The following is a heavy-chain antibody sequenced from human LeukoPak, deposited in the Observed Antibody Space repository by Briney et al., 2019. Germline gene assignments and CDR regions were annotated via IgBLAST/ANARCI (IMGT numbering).Heavy chain of an antibody. J-gene: IGHJ4*02. D-gene: IGHD6-19*01. Sequence: GGSLRLSCAASGFTLSNKWMIWVRRPPGKGRECVANIKQDGIEKYYLDSVKGRFTISRDNAKNSVYLQMNSLRAEDTAVYYCARGGFKSGWWFYWGQGTLVTVSS. CDR2: IKQDGIEK. CDR3: ARGGFKSGWWFY. CDR1: GFTLSNKW. V-gene: IGHV3-7*01.